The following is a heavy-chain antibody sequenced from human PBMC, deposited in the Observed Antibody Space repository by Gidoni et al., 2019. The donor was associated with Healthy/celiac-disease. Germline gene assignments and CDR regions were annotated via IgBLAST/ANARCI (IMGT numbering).Heavy chain of an antibody. Sequence: QVQLQQWGAGLLKPSETLSLTCAVYGGSFSGYYWSWIRQPPGKGLEWIGEINHSGSTNYNPSLKSRVTISVDTSKNQFSLKLSSVTAADTAVYYCARGFYGSGIDYWGQGTLVTVSS. D-gene: IGHD3-10*01. V-gene: IGHV4-34*01. CDR3: ARGFYGSGIDY. CDR2: INHSGST. J-gene: IGHJ4*02. CDR1: GGSFSGYY.